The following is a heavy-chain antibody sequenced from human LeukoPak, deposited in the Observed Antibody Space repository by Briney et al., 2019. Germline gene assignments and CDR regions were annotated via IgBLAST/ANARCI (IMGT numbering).Heavy chain of an antibody. D-gene: IGHD6-19*01. CDR2: ISSSSSTI. J-gene: IGHJ4*02. CDR1: EFTFSTYS. Sequence: GGSLRLSCAASEFTFSTYSMNWVRQAPGKGLEWISFISSSSSTIYYADSVKGRFTVSRDNAKNSLYLQKNSLGAEDTAVYYCARDLTGYSTGWYVLYYFDYWGQGTLVTVFS. CDR3: ARDLTGYSTGWYVLYYFDY. V-gene: IGHV3-48*04.